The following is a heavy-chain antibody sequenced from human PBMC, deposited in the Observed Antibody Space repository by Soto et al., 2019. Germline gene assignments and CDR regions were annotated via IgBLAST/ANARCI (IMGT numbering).Heavy chain of an antibody. J-gene: IGHJ1*01. CDR3: ARSRSGAVPDSFGY. V-gene: IGHV3-30-3*01. CDR1: GFVFSRYA. CDR2: ISKDGSVN. D-gene: IGHD3-3*01. Sequence: QVQLVESGGRVVQPGGSLRLSCAASGFVFSRYAIHWVRQAPGKGLEWVAVISKDGSVNYYADSVRGRFSISRDKSKNTVYLEMNELRGDDTAILYCARSRSGAVPDSFGYWGQGTLVTVSS.